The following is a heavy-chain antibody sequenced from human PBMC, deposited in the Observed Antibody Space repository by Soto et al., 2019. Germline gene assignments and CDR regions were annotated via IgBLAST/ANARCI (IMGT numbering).Heavy chain of an antibody. Sequence: ASVKVSCKASGYTFTSYDINWVRQATGQGLEWMRWMNPNSGNTGYAQKFQGRVTMTRNTSISTAYMELSSLRSEDTAVYYCAVTSYYIWGSYRYTGLNAFESWGKGTMVTVSS. J-gene: IGHJ3*02. V-gene: IGHV1-8*01. D-gene: IGHD3-16*02. CDR3: AVTSYYIWGSYRYTGLNAFES. CDR1: GYTFTSYD. CDR2: MNPNSGNT.